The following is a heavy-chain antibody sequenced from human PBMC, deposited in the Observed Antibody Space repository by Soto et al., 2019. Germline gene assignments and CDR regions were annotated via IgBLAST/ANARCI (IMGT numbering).Heavy chain of an antibody. V-gene: IGHV4-34*01. CDR3: ARGQWCTNGVCLHQNRGYFDY. CDR2: INHSGST. CDR1: GGSFSGYY. Sequence: TSETLSLTCAVYGGSFSGYYWSWIRQPPGKGLEWIGEINHSGSTNYNPSLKSRVTISVDTSKNQFSLKLSSVTAADTAVYYCARGQWCTNGVCLHQNRGYFDYWGQGTLVTVSS. J-gene: IGHJ4*02. D-gene: IGHD2-8*01.